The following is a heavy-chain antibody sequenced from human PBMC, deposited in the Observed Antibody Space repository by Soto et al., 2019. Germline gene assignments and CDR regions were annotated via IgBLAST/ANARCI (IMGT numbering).Heavy chain of an antibody. J-gene: IGHJ6*02. D-gene: IGHD4-17*01. CDR2: NYHSGST. Sequence: QLQLQESGSGLVKPSQTLSLTCAVSGGSISSGGYSWSWIRQPPGKGLEWIGYNYHSGSTYYHPSLKSRVTISVDRSKNQFSLKLSSVTAADTAVYYCARAHYGDYGYGMDVWGQGTTVTVSS. CDR3: ARAHYGDYGYGMDV. CDR1: GGSISSGGYS. V-gene: IGHV4-30-2*01.